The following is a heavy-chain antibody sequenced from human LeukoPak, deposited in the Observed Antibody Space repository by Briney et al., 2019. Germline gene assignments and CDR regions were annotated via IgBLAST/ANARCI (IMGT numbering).Heavy chain of an antibody. Sequence: GGSLRLSCAASGFTFSSYAMSWVRQAPGKGLEWVSAISGSGGSTYYADSVKDRFTISRDNSKNTLYLQMNSLRAEDTAVYYCAKANTYYYDSSGYYRPYDAFDIWGQGTMVTVSS. V-gene: IGHV3-23*01. CDR1: GFTFSSYA. CDR3: AKANTYYYDSSGYYRPYDAFDI. D-gene: IGHD3-22*01. CDR2: ISGSGGST. J-gene: IGHJ3*02.